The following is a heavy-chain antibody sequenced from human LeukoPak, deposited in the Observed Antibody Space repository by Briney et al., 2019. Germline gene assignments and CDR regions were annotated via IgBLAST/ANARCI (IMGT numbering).Heavy chain of an antibody. J-gene: IGHJ4*02. CDR1: GGSISSYY. CDR2: IYYSVST. CDR3: ARVSGSHYLFDY. D-gene: IGHD3-10*01. V-gene: IGHV4-59*01. Sequence: SETLSLTCTVSGGSISSYYWSWIRQPPGKGLEWIGYIYYSVSTNYNPSLKSRVTISVDTSKNQFSLKLSSVTAADTAVYFCARVSGSHYLFDYWGQGTLVTVSS.